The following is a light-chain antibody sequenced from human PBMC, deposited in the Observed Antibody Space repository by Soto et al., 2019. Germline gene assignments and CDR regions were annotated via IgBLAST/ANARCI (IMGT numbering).Light chain of an antibody. V-gene: IGKV1-5*03. CDR1: QSISSW. CDR2: KAS. Sequence: DIQMTQSPSTLSASVGDRVTITCRASQSISSWLAWYQQKPGKAPKLLIYKASTLESGVPSRFSGSGSGTEFTLTISSLQPDHFATYYCQQYNSCVYTFGQGTKLEIK. J-gene: IGKJ2*01. CDR3: QQYNSCVYT.